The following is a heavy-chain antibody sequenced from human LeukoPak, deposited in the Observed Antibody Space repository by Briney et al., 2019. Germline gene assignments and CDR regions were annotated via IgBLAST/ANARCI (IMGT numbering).Heavy chain of an antibody. CDR3: ARGGSRSSSSPDY. D-gene: IGHD6-13*01. Sequence: ASVKVSCKASGYTFTKYGINWVRQAPGQGLEWVGWISAYNGNTNYTQKLQGRLTMTTDTSTSTAYMELSRLRSDDTAVYYCARGGSRSSSSPDYWGQGTLVTVSS. J-gene: IGHJ4*02. V-gene: IGHV1-18*01. CDR1: GYTFTKYG. CDR2: ISAYNGNT.